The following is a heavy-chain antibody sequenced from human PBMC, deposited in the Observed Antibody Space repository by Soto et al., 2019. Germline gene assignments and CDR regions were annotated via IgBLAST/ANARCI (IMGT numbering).Heavy chain of an antibody. V-gene: IGHV1-2*02. J-gene: IGHJ6*02. CDR1: GYTFTGYY. D-gene: IGHD3-16*01. CDR3: ARDQLLGASGFFTFGDYYYGMDV. Sequence: ASVKVSCKASGYTFTGYYMHWVRQAPGQGLEWMGWINPNSGGTNYAQKFQGRVTMTRDTSISTAYMELSRLRSEDTAVYYCARDQLLGASGFFTFGDYYYGMDVWGQGTTVTVSS. CDR2: INPNSGGT.